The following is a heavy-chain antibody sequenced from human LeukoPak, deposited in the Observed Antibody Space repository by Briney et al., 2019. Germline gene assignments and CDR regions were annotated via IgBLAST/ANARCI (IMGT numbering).Heavy chain of an antibody. J-gene: IGHJ4*02. CDR3: ARVRTTRSGGPPYYFDF. D-gene: IGHD2-15*01. CDR2: IYYSGST. CDR1: GGSVSSTNW. V-gene: IGHV4-39*01. Sequence: SETLSLTCAVSGGSVSSTNWWTWFRQPPGKGLEWIGSIYYSGSTYYNPSLKTRVTISVDTSKIQFSLKVRSVAAADTAVYYCARVRTTRSGGPPYYFDFWGQGTLVTVSS.